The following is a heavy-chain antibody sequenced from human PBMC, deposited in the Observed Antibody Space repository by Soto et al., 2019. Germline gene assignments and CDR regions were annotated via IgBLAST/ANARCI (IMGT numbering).Heavy chain of an antibody. Sequence: SETLSLTCTVSGGSISSYYWSWIRQPPGKGLEWIGHIYYSGSTNYNPSLKSRVTISVDTSKNQFSLKLSSVTAADTAVYYCARHCRGGDIWGQGKMVTVSS. J-gene: IGHJ3*02. D-gene: IGHD2-15*01. CDR1: GGSISSYY. CDR2: IYYSGST. V-gene: IGHV4-59*08. CDR3: ARHCRGGDI.